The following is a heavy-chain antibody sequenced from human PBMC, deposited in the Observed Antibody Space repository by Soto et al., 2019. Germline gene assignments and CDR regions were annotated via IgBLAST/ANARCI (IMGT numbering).Heavy chain of an antibody. CDR3: AKDGLVVVPTALYYYYYYMDV. CDR2: ITGSGGST. CDR1: GFTFSRYA. D-gene: IGHD2-2*01. Sequence: GGSLRLSCAASGFTFSRYAMSWVRQAPGKGLEWVSAITGSGGSTYYADSVKGRFTISRDNSKNTLYLQMNSLRAEDTAIYYCAKDGLVVVPTALYYYYYYMDVWGKGTTVTVSS. J-gene: IGHJ6*03. V-gene: IGHV3-23*01.